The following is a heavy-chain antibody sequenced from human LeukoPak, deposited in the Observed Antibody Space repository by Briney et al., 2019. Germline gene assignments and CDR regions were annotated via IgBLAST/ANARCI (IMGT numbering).Heavy chain of an antibody. D-gene: IGHD3-3*01. CDR1: GGSISSYY. CDR2: IYYSGST. V-gene: IGHV4-59*01. J-gene: IGHJ5*02. Sequence: SETLSLTCTVAGGSISSYYWSWIRQPPGKGLEWIGYIYYSGSTNYNPSLKSRVTISVDTSKNQSSLNLSSVTAADTAVYYFARGGPPITIFGVVISWFDPWGQGTLVTVSS. CDR3: ARGGPPITIFGVVISWFDP.